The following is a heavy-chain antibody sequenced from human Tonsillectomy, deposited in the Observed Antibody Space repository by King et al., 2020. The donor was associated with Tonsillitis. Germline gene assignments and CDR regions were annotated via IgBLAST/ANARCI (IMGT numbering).Heavy chain of an antibody. Sequence: VQLVESGGGVVQPGMSLRLSCAASGFTFPTYGMHWVRQAPGKGLEWVAVISYDATHKYYPDSVKGRFSISRDNSQNTLYLHMNSLRAEDTAIYYCATNTEVSTGYALEPKYWGQGTLVTVSS. V-gene: IGHV3-33*05. CDR1: GFTFPTYG. J-gene: IGHJ4*02. D-gene: IGHD5-12*01. CDR2: ISYDATHK. CDR3: ATNTEVSTGYALEPKY.